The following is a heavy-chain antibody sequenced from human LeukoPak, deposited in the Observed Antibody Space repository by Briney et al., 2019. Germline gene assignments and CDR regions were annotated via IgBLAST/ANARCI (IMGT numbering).Heavy chain of an antibody. Sequence: EASVKVSCKASGGTFSSYAISWVRQAPGQGLEWMGIINPSGGSTSYAQKFQGRVTMTRDMSTSTDYMELSSLRSEDTAVYYCARDNSVEGTAWWFDPWGQGTLVTVSS. D-gene: IGHD2-8*02. CDR2: INPSGGST. CDR1: GGTFSSYA. J-gene: IGHJ5*02. CDR3: ARDNSVEGTAWWFDP. V-gene: IGHV1-46*01.